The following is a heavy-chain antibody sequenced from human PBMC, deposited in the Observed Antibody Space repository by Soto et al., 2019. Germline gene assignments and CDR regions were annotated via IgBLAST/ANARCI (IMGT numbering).Heavy chain of an antibody. V-gene: IGHV1-69*12. J-gene: IGHJ6*02. D-gene: IGHD2-2*01. CDR2: IIPIFGTA. CDR1: GGTFSSYA. CDR3: ARHVPAAGYYYGMDV. Sequence: QVQLVQSGAEVKKPGSSVKVSCKASGGTFSSYAISWVRQAPGQGLEWMGGIIPIFGTADYAQKFQGRVTITADESTSTADMELSSLRSEDTAVYYCARHVPAAGYYYGMDVWGQGTTVTVSS.